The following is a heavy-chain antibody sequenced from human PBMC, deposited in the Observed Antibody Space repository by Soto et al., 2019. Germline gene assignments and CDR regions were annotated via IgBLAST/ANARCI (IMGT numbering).Heavy chain of an antibody. CDR2: ISASGGST. CDR1: GFTFSNYP. D-gene: IGHD3-10*01. J-gene: IGHJ4*02. CDR3: AKNNLFGSGTKDY. V-gene: IGHV3-23*01. Sequence: EVQLLESGGGLVQGGESLRLSCPASGFTFSNYPMSWVRQVPGKGLEWVSSISASGGSTYYADSVRGRFTISRDNSKNTLQLKINILRAEDTAVYYCAKNNLFGSGTKDYWVQGTLVTVSS.